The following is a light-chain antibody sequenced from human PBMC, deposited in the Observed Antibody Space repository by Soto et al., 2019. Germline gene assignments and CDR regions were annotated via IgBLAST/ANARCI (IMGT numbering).Light chain of an antibody. Sequence: EIVLTQSPATLSLSPGERATLSCRASQSVSSYLAWYQQKPGQAPRLLIYDASNRATGIPDRFSGSGSGTDFTLTISRLEPEDLAVYHCQQYGSPPITFGGATTVDMK. CDR2: DAS. V-gene: IGKV3-20*01. J-gene: IGKJ4*01. CDR3: QQYGSPPIT. CDR1: QSVSSY.